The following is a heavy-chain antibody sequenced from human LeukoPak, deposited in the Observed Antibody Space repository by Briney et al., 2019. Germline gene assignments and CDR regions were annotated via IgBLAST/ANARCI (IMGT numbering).Heavy chain of an antibody. Sequence: ASVKVSCKASGGTYSSYAISWVRQAPGQGLEWMVWIIPIFGTANYAQKFQGRVTITADESTSTAYMELSSLRSEDTAVYYCASGPYYDSSAPYYFDYWGQGTLVTVSS. CDR1: GGTYSSYA. D-gene: IGHD3-22*01. CDR2: IIPIFGTA. J-gene: IGHJ4*02. V-gene: IGHV1-69*13. CDR3: ASGPYYDSSAPYYFDY.